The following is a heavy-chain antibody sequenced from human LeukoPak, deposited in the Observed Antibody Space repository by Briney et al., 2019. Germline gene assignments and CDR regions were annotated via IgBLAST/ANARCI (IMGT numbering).Heavy chain of an antibody. CDR1: EDTFTRHY. D-gene: IGHD6-13*01. CDR2: INPSGGST. J-gene: IGHJ5*02. Sequence: GASVKVSCKASEDTFTRHYIHWVRQAPGQGLEWMGIINPSGGSTNYAQKFQGRVTMTRDTSTSTVYMELSSLRSEDTAVYYCTRDQGGHSSSWFEFDPWGQGTLVTVSS. V-gene: IGHV1-46*01. CDR3: TRDQGGHSSSWFEFDP.